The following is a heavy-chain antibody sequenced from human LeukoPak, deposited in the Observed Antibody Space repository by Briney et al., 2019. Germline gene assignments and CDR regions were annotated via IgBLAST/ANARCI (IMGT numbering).Heavy chain of an antibody. D-gene: IGHD5-12*01. J-gene: IGHJ4*02. Sequence: SETLSLTCTVSGGSISSYYWSWIRQPPGKGLEWIGCISYSGSTNYNPSLKSRVTISVDTSKNWFSLNLSSVTAADTAVYYCARGYDSGYDRPLDFWGQGTLVTVSS. CDR1: GGSISSYY. CDR3: ARGYDSGYDRPLDF. CDR2: ISYSGST. V-gene: IGHV4-59*01.